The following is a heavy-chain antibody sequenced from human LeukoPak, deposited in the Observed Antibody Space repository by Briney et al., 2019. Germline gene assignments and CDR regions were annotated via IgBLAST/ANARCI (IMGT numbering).Heavy chain of an antibody. CDR1: GFSFSSYA. J-gene: IGHJ4*02. Sequence: GSLRLSCAASGFSFSSYAMSWVRQAPGKGLEWIGEINHSGSTNYNPSLKSRVTISVDTSKNQFSLKLSSVTAADTAVYYCARGSGWRSLSYWGQGTLVTVSS. CDR3: ARGSGWRSLSY. D-gene: IGHD6-19*01. CDR2: INHSGST. V-gene: IGHV4-34*01.